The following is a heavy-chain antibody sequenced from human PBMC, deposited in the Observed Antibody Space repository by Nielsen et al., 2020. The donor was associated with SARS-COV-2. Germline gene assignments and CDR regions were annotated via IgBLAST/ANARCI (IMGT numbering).Heavy chain of an antibody. CDR2: MNPNSGNT. CDR3: ARGPRRRFAVGADY. J-gene: IGHJ4*02. V-gene: IGHV1-8*01. D-gene: IGHD3-16*01. CDR1: GYTFTGYD. Sequence: ASVKVSCKASGYTFTGYDINWVRQATGQGLKWMGWMNPNSGNTGYAQKFQGRVTMTRNTSISTAYMELSSLRSEDTAVYYCARGPRRRFAVGADYWGQGTLVTVSS.